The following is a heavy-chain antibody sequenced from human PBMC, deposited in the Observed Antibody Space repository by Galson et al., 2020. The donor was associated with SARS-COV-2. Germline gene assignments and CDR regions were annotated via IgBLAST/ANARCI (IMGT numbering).Heavy chain of an antibody. Sequence: ASETLSLTCTVSGGSITFTFYSWVWIRQPPGKGLEWIGSLYHSGSTHYNPSLKSRVTISVDTSKNQFSLKLSSVTAADTAVYYCARGALMVDDAFDIGGQGTVV. CDR1: GGSITFTFYS. CDR2: LYHSGST. D-gene: IGHD2-15*01. V-gene: IGHV4-39*07. CDR3: ARGALMVDDAFDI. J-gene: IGHJ3*02.